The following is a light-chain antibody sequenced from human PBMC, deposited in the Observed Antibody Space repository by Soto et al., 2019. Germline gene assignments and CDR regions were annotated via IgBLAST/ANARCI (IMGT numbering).Light chain of an antibody. J-gene: IGKJ3*01. CDR3: QQCGSSPPVT. Sequence: EIVLTQSPGTLSLSPGERATLSCRASQSVSGSYLAWYQQKPGLAPRLLIYGASGRATGIPDRFSGSGSGTDFTLTISRLEPEDFAVYYCQQCGSSPPVTFGPGTKVDIK. CDR2: GAS. CDR1: QSVSGSY. V-gene: IGKV3-20*01.